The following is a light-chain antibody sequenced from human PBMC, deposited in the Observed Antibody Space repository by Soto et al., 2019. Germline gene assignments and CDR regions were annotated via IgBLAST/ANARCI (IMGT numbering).Light chain of an antibody. V-gene: IGKV3-20*01. Sequence: EIVLTQSPGTLSLSPGEGGTLSCRASQSISSSYLAWYQQKPGQSPRLLIYAASSRATGIPDRFSGSGSGTDFTLTISRLEPEDFAVYYCQQYYSSPPTFGQGTKVEIK. CDR1: QSISSSY. CDR3: QQYYSSPPT. J-gene: IGKJ1*01. CDR2: AAS.